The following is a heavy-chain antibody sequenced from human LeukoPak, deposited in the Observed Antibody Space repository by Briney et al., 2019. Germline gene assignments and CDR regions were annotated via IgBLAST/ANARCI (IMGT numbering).Heavy chain of an antibody. CDR1: GFTFSTYT. Sequence: GGSLRLSCAASGFTFSTYTMHWVRQAPGKGLGWVAVIAYDGSYTYYAESVRGRFTFSRANSKNTLYLQMNILKPEATAVYYCARGYRPYNSACLFASWGQGTLVTVSS. CDR2: IAYDGSYT. J-gene: IGHJ4*02. V-gene: IGHV3-30*04. CDR3: ARGYRPYNSACLFAS. D-gene: IGHD6-25*01.